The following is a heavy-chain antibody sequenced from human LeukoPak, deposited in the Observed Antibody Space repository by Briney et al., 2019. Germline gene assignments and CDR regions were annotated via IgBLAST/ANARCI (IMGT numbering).Heavy chain of an antibody. Sequence: GGSLRLSCAVSGFGFSSYTMNWVRQAPGKGLEWVSYISRNSGDKSYADSVKGRFTISRDNAKKSLYLQMNSLRVEDTAVYYCARDNSWSFDYWGQGTLVTVSS. CDR3: ARDNSWSFDY. CDR2: ISRNSGDK. D-gene: IGHD6-13*01. J-gene: IGHJ4*02. CDR1: GFGFSSYT. V-gene: IGHV3-21*05.